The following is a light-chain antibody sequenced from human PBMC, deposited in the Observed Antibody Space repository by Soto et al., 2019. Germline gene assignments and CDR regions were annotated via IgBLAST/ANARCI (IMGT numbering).Light chain of an antibody. J-gene: IGKJ1*01. CDR1: QSVSSS. CDR3: QHYNNWPQT. V-gene: IGKV3-15*01. CDR2: GAS. Sequence: EIVMTQSPATLSVSPGGRATLSCRASQSVSSSLAWYQQKPGQAPRLLIYGASTRATGTPARFSGSGSGTEFTLTISSLQSEDFAVYYCQHYNNWPQTFGQGTKVDI.